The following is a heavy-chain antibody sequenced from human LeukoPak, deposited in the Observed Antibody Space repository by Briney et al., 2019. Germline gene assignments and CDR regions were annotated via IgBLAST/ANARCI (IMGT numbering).Heavy chain of an antibody. J-gene: IGHJ4*02. V-gene: IGHV4-4*07. CDR2: IDTSGGI. CDR1: DGSIRSYY. CDR3: ARIRYTSIWYPDDY. D-gene: IGHD6-13*01. Sequence: PSETLSLTCTISDGSIRSYYWSWIRQPAGKGLEWIGRIDTSGGINYNPSLKSRVTMSVDTSKNQFSLKLSSVTAADTAAYYCARIRYTSIWYPDDYWGQGTLVTVSS.